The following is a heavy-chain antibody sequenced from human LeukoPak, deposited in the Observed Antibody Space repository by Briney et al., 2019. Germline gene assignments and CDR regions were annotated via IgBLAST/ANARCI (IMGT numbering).Heavy chain of an antibody. Sequence: GSSVKVSCKASGGTFSSLVFSWVRQAPGQGLGYMGGITPSFATPNYAQKFQSRVTIGTDETTSAAYMELSSLRLEDTAVYYWAAYYYDSSGYYRYDAFDIWGQGTMVTVSS. CDR2: ITPSFATP. D-gene: IGHD3-22*01. J-gene: IGHJ3*02. V-gene: IGHV1-69*05. CDR3: AAYYYDSSGYYRYDAFDI. CDR1: GGTFSSLV.